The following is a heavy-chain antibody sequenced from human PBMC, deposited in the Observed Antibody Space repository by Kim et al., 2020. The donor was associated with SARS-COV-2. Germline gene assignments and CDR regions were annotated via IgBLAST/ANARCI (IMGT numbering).Heavy chain of an antibody. CDR1: GGSISSYY. CDR2: IYYSGST. J-gene: IGHJ4*02. Sequence: SETLSLTCTVSGGSISSYYWSWIRQPPGKGLEWIGYIYYSGSTNYNPSLKSRVTISVDTSKNQFSLKLSSVTAADTAVYYCARGGGLLRYFDWRKTRGYYFDYWGQGTLVTVSS. D-gene: IGHD3-9*01. V-gene: IGHV4-59*01. CDR3: ARGGGLLRYFDWRKTRGYYFDY.